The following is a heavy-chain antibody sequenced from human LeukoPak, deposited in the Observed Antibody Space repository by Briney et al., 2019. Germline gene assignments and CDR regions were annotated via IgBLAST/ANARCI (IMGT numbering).Heavy chain of an antibody. CDR2: ISYDGSNK. D-gene: IGHD6-13*01. V-gene: IGHV3-30*01. J-gene: IGHJ5*02. CDR3: AREGQPYNWFDP. Sequence: PGGSLRVSCAASGFTFSSYAMHWVRQAPGRGLEWVAVISYDGSNKYYADSVKGRFTISRDDSKKTLYLQMNSLKAEARAVYYCAREGQPYNWFDPWGRGTLVTVSS. CDR1: GFTFSSYA.